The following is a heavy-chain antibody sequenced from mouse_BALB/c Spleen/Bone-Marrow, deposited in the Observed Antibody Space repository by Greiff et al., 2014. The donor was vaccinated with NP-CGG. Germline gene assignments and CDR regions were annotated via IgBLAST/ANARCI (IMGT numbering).Heavy chain of an antibody. V-gene: IGHV1-22*01. CDR1: GYSFTGYT. J-gene: IGHJ3*01. Sequence: EVQLQQSGPELVKPGASMKISCKASGYSFTGYTMHWVKQSHGKNLEWIGLINPYNGGTSYNQKFKGKVTLTVDKSSSTAYMGLRSLTSEDSAVYYGARDYGNPSPFAYWGQGTLVTVSA. CDR2: INPYNGGT. CDR3: ARDYGNPSPFAY. D-gene: IGHD2-1*01.